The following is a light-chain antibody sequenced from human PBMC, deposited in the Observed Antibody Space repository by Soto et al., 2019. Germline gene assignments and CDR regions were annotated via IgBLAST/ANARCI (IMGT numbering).Light chain of an antibody. CDR2: DVI. CDR1: SRDIGGYDF. V-gene: IGLV2-8*01. CDR3: SSYGGSNNLL. J-gene: IGLJ2*01. Sequence: QSALTQPPSVSGSPGQSVTISCTGTSRDIGGYDFVSWYQQHPGKAPKLLIYDVIKRPSGVPDRFSGSKSGNTASLTVSGLQTDDEADYYCSSYGGSNNLLFGGGTKLTVL.